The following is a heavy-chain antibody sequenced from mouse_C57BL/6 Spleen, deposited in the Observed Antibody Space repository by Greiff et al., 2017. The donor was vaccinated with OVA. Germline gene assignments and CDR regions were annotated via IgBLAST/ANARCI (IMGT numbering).Heavy chain of an antibody. CDR2: ISDGGSYT. CDR1: GFTFSSYA. D-gene: IGHD1-1*01. V-gene: IGHV5-4*03. CDR3: ARGHYGSSSWFAY. J-gene: IGHJ3*01. Sequence: DVKLVESGGGLVKPGGSLKLSCAASGFTFSSYAMSWVRQTPEKRLEWVATISDGGSYTYYPDNVKGRFTISRDNAKNNLYLQMSHLKSEDTAMYYCARGHYGSSSWFAYWGQGTLVTVSA.